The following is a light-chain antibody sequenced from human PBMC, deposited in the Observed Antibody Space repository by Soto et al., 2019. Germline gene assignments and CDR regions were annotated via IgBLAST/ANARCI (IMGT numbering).Light chain of an antibody. CDR1: QSVSSN. V-gene: IGKV3-15*01. CDR3: QQYNNWLIT. Sequence: EIVLAHSPATLSVSRLDRGTLXSTASQSVSSNLAWYQQKPGQAPRLLIYGASTRATGIPARFSGSGSGTEFTLTISSLQSEDFAVYYCQQYNNWLITFGQGTRLENK. CDR2: GAS. J-gene: IGKJ5*01.